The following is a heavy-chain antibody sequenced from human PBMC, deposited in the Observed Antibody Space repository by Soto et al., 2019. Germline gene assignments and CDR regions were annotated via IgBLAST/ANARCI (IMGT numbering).Heavy chain of an antibody. CDR2: ISDSADSA. V-gene: IGHV3-23*01. J-gene: IGHJ3*01. CDR1: GFTFRIYD. D-gene: IGHD4-17*01. Sequence: EVQLLESGGGLVQPGGSLRLSCAASGFTFRIYDMSWVRQVPGKGLEWASTISDSADSAYYADSVKGRFTISRDNSKNTLCLQLNSLRAEDTAVYYCANPYGGKIGADLDLWGQGTTVTVSS. CDR3: ANPYGGKIGADLDL.